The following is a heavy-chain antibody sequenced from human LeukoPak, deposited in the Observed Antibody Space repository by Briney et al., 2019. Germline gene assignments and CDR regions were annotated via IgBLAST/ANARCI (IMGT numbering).Heavy chain of an antibody. CDR2: ISGSGGST. J-gene: IGHJ4*02. CDR3: AKGNGISGSYSFDY. Sequence: GGSLRLSCAASGFTFSTYAMNWVRQAPGKGLEWVSAISGSGGSTYYADSVKGRFTISRDNSKNTLYLQMNSLRAEDTAVYYCAKGNGISGSYSFDYWGQGTLVTVSS. V-gene: IGHV3-23*01. D-gene: IGHD3-10*01. CDR1: GFTFSTYA.